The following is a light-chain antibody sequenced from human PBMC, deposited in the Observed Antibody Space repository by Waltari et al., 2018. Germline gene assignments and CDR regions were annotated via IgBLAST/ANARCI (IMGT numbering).Light chain of an antibody. J-gene: IGKJ4*01. CDR3: QQRSNWPPS. Sequence: EIALTQSPATLSLSPGERATLSCRANQSVYIYLAWYQHKPGQAPRLLIYDASDRATGIPARFRGSGSGTDFTLTISSLEPEDFAVDYCQQRSNWPPSFGGGTKVEIK. V-gene: IGKV3-11*01. CDR2: DAS. CDR1: QSVYIY.